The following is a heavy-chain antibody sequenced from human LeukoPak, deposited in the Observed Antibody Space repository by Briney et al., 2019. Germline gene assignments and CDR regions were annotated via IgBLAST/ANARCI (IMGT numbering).Heavy chain of an antibody. CDR3: ARVGYCTSSSCYEEFDH. D-gene: IGHD2-2*01. V-gene: IGHV5-10-1*01. Sequence: GEPLKISCKGSGYTFTSYWIAWVRQMPGKGLEWMGRVDPSDSYTNYSPSFQGHVTISADKSISTAYLQWSSLKASDTAMYYCARVGYCTSSSCYEEFDHWGQGTLVTVSS. CDR2: VDPSDSYT. CDR1: GYTFTSYW. J-gene: IGHJ4*02.